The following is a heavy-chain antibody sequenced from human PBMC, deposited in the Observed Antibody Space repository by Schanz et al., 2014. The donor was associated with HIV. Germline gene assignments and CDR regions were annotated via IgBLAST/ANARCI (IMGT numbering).Heavy chain of an antibody. CDR3: ARETSGFSTSWPPRYHYYGMDV. J-gene: IGHJ6*02. V-gene: IGHV3-33*01. D-gene: IGHD6-13*01. Sequence: QVQLLESGGGVVQPGRSLRLSCAASGFTFSSYGMHWVRQAQGKGPEWVAAMWYDESHKGYADSVKGRFTISRDNSKNTLYLEMNSLRPEDTAVYYCARETSGFSTSWPPRYHYYGMDVWGQGTTVTVSS. CDR2: MWYDESHK. CDR1: GFTFSSYG.